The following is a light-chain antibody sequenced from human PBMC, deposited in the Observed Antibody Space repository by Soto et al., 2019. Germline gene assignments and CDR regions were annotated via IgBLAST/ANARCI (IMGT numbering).Light chain of an antibody. CDR3: SSYTSSITLV. J-gene: IGLJ2*01. Sequence: QSALTQPASVSWSPGQSITISCTGTSSDVGGYNYVSWYQQHPGKAPKLMIYVVSNRPSGVFIRFSGSKSGNTASLSISGFQAEDEADYYCSSYTSSITLVFGGGTKVTVL. CDR1: SSDVGGYNY. CDR2: VVS. V-gene: IGLV2-14*03.